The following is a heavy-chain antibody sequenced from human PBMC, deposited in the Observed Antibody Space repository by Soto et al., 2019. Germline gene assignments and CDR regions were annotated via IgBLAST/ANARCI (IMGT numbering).Heavy chain of an antibody. J-gene: IGHJ6*02. D-gene: IGHD5-12*01. Sequence: QVQLVQSGAEVKKPGASVKVSCKASGYTFTSYYMHWVRQAPGQGLEWMGIINPSGGSTSYAQKFQGRVTMTRDTSTSTVYMELSSLRSEDTAVYYCACPWDSGHKYYYYYYGMDVWGQGTTVTVSS. CDR3: ACPWDSGHKYYYYYYGMDV. V-gene: IGHV1-46*01. CDR2: INPSGGST. CDR1: GYTFTSYY.